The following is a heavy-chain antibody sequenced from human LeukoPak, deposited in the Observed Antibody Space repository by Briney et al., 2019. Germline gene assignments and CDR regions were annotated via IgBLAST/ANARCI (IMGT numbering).Heavy chain of an antibody. V-gene: IGHV3-23*01. CDR1: GFTFSSYA. Sequence: TGGSLRLSCAASGFTFSSYAMSWVRQAPGKGLEWVSAISGSGGSTYYADSVKGRFTISRDNSKNTLYLQMNSLRAEDTAVYYCAKAPRYSDWGEFGYWGQGTLVTVSS. J-gene: IGHJ4*02. CDR2: ISGSGGST. D-gene: IGHD3-16*01. CDR3: AKAPRYSDWGEFGY.